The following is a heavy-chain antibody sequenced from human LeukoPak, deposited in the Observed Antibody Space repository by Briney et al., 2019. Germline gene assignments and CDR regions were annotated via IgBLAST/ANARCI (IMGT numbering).Heavy chain of an antibody. CDR2: ISAYNGNT. CDR1: GYTFTSYA. J-gene: IGHJ6*02. CDR3: ASRDLKSGDYYYGMDV. D-gene: IGHD1-26*01. Sequence: ASVKVSCKASGYTFTSYAISWVRQAPGQGLEWMGWISAYNGNTNYAQKLQGRVTMTTDTSTSTAYMELRSLRSDDTAVYYCASRDLKSGDYYYGMDVWGQGTTVTVS. V-gene: IGHV1-18*01.